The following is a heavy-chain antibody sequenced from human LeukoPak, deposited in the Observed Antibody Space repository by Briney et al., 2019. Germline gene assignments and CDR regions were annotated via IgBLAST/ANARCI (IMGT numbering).Heavy chain of an antibody. CDR1: GGTFSSYA. CDR2: IIPIFGTA. CDR3: ARHTRHYCDSSGDAFDI. V-gene: IGHV1-69*05. D-gene: IGHD3-22*01. J-gene: IGHJ3*02. Sequence: SVKVSCKASGGTFSSYAISWVRQAPGQGLEWMGGIIPIFGTANYAQKFQGRVTITTDESTSTAYMELSSLRSEDTAVYYCARHTRHYCDSSGDAFDIWGQGTMVTVSS.